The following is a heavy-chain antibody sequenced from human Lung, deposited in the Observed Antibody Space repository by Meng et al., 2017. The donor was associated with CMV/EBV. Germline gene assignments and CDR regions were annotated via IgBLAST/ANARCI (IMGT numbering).Heavy chain of an antibody. CDR3: ARLLRGYDSVGWFDP. V-gene: IGHV4-61*01. CDR1: GDSVSSGPYY. D-gene: IGHD3-3*01. CDR2: LYYSGDT. Sequence: GSLRLSCTVSGDSVSSGPYYWSWIRQPPGKGLEWIGYLYYSGDTNYNPSLKSRVTMSVDTSKNQFSLKLRSVTAADTAVYYCARLLRGYDSVGWFDPWGNGTXVTVSS. J-gene: IGHJ5*02.